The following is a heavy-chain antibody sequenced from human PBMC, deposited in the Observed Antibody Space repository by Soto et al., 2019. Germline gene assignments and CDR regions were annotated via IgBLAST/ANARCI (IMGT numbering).Heavy chain of an antibody. Sequence: QVQLQESGPGLVKPSETLSLSCFISGGSFSNDYWTWIRQSPGKGLEWIGYIFHTGITDYNPSVKSRVTISIDKSRTLFSLNLTSVTAADTAVYYCARDRYFYDSRGYYRTLDSWGQGTLVTVPS. CDR1: GGSFSNDY. D-gene: IGHD3-22*01. CDR3: ARDRYFYDSRGYYRTLDS. J-gene: IGHJ5*01. V-gene: IGHV4-59*01. CDR2: IFHTGIT.